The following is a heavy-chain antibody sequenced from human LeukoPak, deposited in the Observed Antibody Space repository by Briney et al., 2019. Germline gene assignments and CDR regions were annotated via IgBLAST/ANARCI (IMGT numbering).Heavy chain of an antibody. CDR3: TRVLAAAANALDI. Sequence: GGSLRLSCAASGFTLSDHYMDWVRQAPGKGLEWVGRSRHKAKRYSTEYAASVKGRFTIPRDDSKNSLYLQMNSRKTEDTAVYYCTRVLAAAANALDIWGQGTMVTVSS. CDR1: GFTLSDHY. V-gene: IGHV3-72*01. D-gene: IGHD6-13*01. CDR2: SRHKAKRYST. J-gene: IGHJ3*02.